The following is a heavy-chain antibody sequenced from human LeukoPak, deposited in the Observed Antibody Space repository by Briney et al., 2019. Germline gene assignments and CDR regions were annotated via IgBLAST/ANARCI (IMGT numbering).Heavy chain of an antibody. J-gene: IGHJ4*02. V-gene: IGHV3-9*01. CDR2: ISWNSGSI. D-gene: IGHD6-6*01. CDR1: GFTFDDYA. Sequence: GGSLRLSCAASGFTFDDYAMHWVRHAPGKGLEWVSGISWNSGSIGYADSVKGRFTISRDNAKNSLYLQMNSLRAEDTAVYYCAKDGPLYGSSPYYFDYWGQGTLVTVSS. CDR3: AKDGPLYGSSPYYFDY.